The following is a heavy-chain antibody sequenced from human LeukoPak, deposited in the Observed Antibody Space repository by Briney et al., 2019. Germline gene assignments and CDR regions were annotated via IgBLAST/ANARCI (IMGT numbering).Heavy chain of an antibody. D-gene: IGHD5-24*01. Sequence: PSETLSLTCTVSGGSISSYYWTWIRQAPGKGLEWIGSVYNNGNTNYNPSLKSRFTVSVDTSKNQFSLRLGSVAAADTAVYYCVAGRWLQQLYWGQGALVIVSS. J-gene: IGHJ4*02. V-gene: IGHV4-59*03. CDR3: VAGRWLQQLY. CDR2: VYNNGNT. CDR1: GGSISSYY.